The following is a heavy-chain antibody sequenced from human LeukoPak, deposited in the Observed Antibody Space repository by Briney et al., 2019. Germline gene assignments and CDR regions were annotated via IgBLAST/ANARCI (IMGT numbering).Heavy chain of an antibody. CDR1: GGSISSYY. D-gene: IGHD2-2*01. V-gene: IGHV4-4*07. CDR2: IYTSGST. Sequence: SETLSLTCTVSGGSISSYYWSWIRQPPGKGLEWIGRIYTSGSTNYNPSLKSRVTISVDTSKNQFSLKLSSVTAADTAVYYCARDLGYCSSTRCTLNYCYYYYMDVWGKGTTVTVSS. CDR3: ARDLGYCSSTRCTLNYCYYYYMDV. J-gene: IGHJ6*03.